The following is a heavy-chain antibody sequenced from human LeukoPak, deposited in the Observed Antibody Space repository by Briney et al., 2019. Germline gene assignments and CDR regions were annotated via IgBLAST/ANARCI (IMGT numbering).Heavy chain of an antibody. CDR1: GDTVSTNSAA. D-gene: IGHD3-16*01. CDR3: ARVWGSYGFDY. Sequence: SRTLSLTCAISGDTVSTNSAAWHWIRQSPSRGLEWLGRTYYRSKWYNDYAVSVKSRIAINPDTSKNQFSLQLNSVTPEDTAVYYCARVWGSYGFDYWGQGTLVTVSS. CDR2: TYYRSKWYN. V-gene: IGHV6-1*01. J-gene: IGHJ4*02.